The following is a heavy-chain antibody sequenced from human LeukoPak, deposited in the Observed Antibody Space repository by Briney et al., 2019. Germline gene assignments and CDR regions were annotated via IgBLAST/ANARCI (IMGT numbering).Heavy chain of an antibody. D-gene: IGHD3-22*01. CDR2: ISSTSSHI. CDR1: GFTFSSPE. CDR3: AREDSRDAFDI. J-gene: IGHJ3*02. Sequence: GGSLRLSCAASGFTFSSPEMSWVRQAPGKGLKWISYISSTSSHIYYADSVKGRFTISRDNAKNSLYLQMYSLGAGDTAVYYCAREDSRDAFDIWGQGTLVTVS. V-gene: IGHV3-48*03.